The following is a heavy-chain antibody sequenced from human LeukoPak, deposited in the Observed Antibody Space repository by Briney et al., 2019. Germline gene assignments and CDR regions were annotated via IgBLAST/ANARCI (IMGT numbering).Heavy chain of an antibody. V-gene: IGHV4-59*01. CDR2: ISYREST. Sequence: RPSETLSLTCTVHGGSISGYYWSWIRQPPGKGLEWMGHISYRESTNYKPSLQSRITISEDTSKNQFSLQVNSVTAADTAIYYCASTYYDISTGYSFEYWGEGTLVTVSS. J-gene: IGHJ4*02. D-gene: IGHD3-9*01. CDR1: GGSISGYY. CDR3: ASTYYDISTGYSFEY.